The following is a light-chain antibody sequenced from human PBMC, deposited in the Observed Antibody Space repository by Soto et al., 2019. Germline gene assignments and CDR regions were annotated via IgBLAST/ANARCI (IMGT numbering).Light chain of an antibody. V-gene: IGKV3-20*01. Sequence: IVLTQYPGTLSLSPGERATLSCRASQTVSSNYLAWYQQKLGQAPRLIMYGASSRATGIPDRFSGSVSGTDGTITISRLQQEDGSVYDGQQWGDSTRTFGQGTKVDIK. CDR2: GAS. CDR3: QQWGDSTRT. J-gene: IGKJ1*01. CDR1: QTVSSNY.